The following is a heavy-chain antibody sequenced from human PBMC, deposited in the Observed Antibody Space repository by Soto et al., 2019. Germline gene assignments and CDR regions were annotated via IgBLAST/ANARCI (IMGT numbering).Heavy chain of an antibody. CDR1: GFTFSDYY. Sequence: GGSLRLSCAASGFTFSDYYMSWIRQAPGKGLEWVSYISSSGSTIYYADSVKGRFTISRDNAKNSLYLQMNSLRAEDKAVYYCARDHGWFGELSYAFDIWGQGTMVTVSS. J-gene: IGHJ3*02. V-gene: IGHV3-11*01. CDR3: ARDHGWFGELSYAFDI. CDR2: ISSSGSTI. D-gene: IGHD3-10*01.